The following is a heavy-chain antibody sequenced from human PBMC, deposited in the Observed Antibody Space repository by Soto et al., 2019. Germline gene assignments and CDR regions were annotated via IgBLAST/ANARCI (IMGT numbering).Heavy chain of an antibody. Sequence: ASVKVSCKASGYTFTSYGISWVRQAPGQGLEWMGWISAYNGNTNYAQKLQGRVTMTTDTSTSTAYMELRSLRSDDTAVHYCAGGRGYSGHYEFDYWGQGTLVTVSS. CDR1: GYTFTSYG. J-gene: IGHJ4*02. CDR2: ISAYNGNT. V-gene: IGHV1-18*04. D-gene: IGHD5-12*01. CDR3: AGGRGYSGHYEFDY.